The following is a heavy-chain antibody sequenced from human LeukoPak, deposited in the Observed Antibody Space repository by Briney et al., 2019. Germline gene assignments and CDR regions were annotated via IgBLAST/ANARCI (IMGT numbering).Heavy chain of an antibody. CDR1: GYTFTSYY. CDR2: INPSGGST. D-gene: IGHD3-10*01. J-gene: IGHJ4*02. Sequence: ASVKVSCKASGYTFTSYYMHWVRQAPGQGLEWMGIINPSGGSTSYAQKFQGRVTMTRDTSISTAYMELSRLRSDDTAVYYCARDFSRGDYWGQGTLVTVSS. V-gene: IGHV1-46*01. CDR3: ARDFSRGDY.